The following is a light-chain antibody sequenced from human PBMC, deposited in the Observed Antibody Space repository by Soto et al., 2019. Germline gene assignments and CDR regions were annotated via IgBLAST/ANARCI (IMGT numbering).Light chain of an antibody. CDR3: QTWGTGIYVV. CDR1: SGHSSYA. J-gene: IGLJ2*01. CDR2: LNSDGSH. V-gene: IGLV4-69*01. Sequence: QPVLTQSPSASASLGASVKLTCTLSSGHSSYAIAWHQQQPEKGPRYLMKLNSDGSHSKGDGLPDRFSGSSSGAERYLTISSLQSEDEADYYCQTWGTGIYVVFGGGTKLTVL.